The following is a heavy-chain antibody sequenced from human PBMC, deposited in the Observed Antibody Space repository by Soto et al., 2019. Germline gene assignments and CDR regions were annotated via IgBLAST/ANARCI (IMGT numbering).Heavy chain of an antibody. D-gene: IGHD6-13*01. V-gene: IGHV3-7*04. J-gene: IGHJ4*02. Sequence: EVQLVESGGGLVQPGGSLRLSCAASGFSSSHFWMTWVRQAPGKGLEWVDLIKQDGSEEMYVDSVNGRFTISRDNDKNSVYLKMDSPRVEDTAVYYCTGGSSWLQTDWGQGTMVTVSS. CDR1: GFSSSHFW. CDR3: TGGSSWLQTD. CDR2: IKQDGSEE.